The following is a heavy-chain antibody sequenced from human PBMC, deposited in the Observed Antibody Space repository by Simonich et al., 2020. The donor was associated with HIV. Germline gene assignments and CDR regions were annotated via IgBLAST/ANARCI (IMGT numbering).Heavy chain of an antibody. D-gene: IGHD2-2*01. CDR3: ARDGRKGSSTSCSDY. CDR2: ISSSSSYI. Sequence: EVQLVESGGGLVKPGGSLRLSCAASGFTFSSYSMNWVRQAPGKRLEWVSSISSSSSYIYYADSVKGRFTISRDNAKNSRYLQMKSLRAEDTAVYYCARDGRKGSSTSCSDYWGQGTLVTVSS. V-gene: IGHV3-21*01. CDR1: GFTFSSYS. J-gene: IGHJ4*02.